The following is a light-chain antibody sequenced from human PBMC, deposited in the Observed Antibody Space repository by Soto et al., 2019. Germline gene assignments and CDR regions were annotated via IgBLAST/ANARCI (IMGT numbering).Light chain of an antibody. Sequence: IQLAQAPSTQSASVGDGVTIACQASQSIRSWLAWYQQKPGKAPKVRIYQAATVESGVPSGFSGSGSGTEFTLTISTLQPDDFATYYCQEYNNAFGQGTRLEIK. V-gene: IGKV1-5*03. CDR3: QEYNNA. J-gene: IGKJ5*01. CDR2: QAA. CDR1: QSIRSW.